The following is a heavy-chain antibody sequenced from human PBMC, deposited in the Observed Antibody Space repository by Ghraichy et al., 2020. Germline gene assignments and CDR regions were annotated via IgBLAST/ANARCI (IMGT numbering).Heavy chain of an antibody. Sequence: SETLSLTCAVSGGSISSNNWWSWVRQPPGKGLEYIGEIYHSGITNYNPSLKSRVTISVDKSKNQFSLKLSSVTAADTAVYYCRGVQGVTFSDYWSQGILVTVSS. CDR2: IYHSGIT. D-gene: IGHD3-10*01. CDR3: RGVQGVTFSDY. V-gene: IGHV4-4*02. J-gene: IGHJ4*02. CDR1: GGSISSNNW.